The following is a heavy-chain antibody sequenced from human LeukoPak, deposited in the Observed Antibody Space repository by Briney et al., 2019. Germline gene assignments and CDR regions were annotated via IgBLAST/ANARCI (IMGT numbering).Heavy chain of an antibody. D-gene: IGHD2-21*01. V-gene: IGHV4-59*01. Sequence: PSETLSLTCTVSGGSISSYYWSWIRQPPGKGLEWIGYIYYSGSTNYNPSLKSRVTISVDTSKNQFSLKLSSVTAADTAVYYCARGEAYCGGDCYWRGYYYYYMDVWGKGTTVTVSS. CDR3: ARGEAYCGGDCYWRGYYYYYMDV. J-gene: IGHJ6*03. CDR1: GGSISSYY. CDR2: IYYSGST.